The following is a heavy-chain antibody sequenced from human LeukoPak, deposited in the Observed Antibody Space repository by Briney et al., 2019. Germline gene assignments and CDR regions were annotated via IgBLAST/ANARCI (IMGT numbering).Heavy chain of an antibody. CDR3: AKDMYYRGSVGNFFDY. Sequence: PGGSLRLSCAASGFTFDDYTMHWVRQAPGKGLERVSLISWDGGSTYYADSVKGRFTISRDNSKNSLSLQMNSLRTEDTALYYCAKDMYYRGSVGNFFDYWGQGTLVTVSS. V-gene: IGHV3-43*01. D-gene: IGHD1-26*01. J-gene: IGHJ4*02. CDR1: GFTFDDYT. CDR2: ISWDGGST.